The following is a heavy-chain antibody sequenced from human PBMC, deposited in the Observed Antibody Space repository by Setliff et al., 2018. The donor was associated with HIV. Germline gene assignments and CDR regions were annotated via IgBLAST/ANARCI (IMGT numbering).Heavy chain of an antibody. CDR3: VNPSGAMGDFDS. CDR1: GGSISNNDYY. CDR2: IYYSGST. V-gene: IGHV4-39*01. J-gene: IGHJ4*02. D-gene: IGHD3-16*01. Sequence: SETLSLTCTVSGGSISNNDYYWGWIRQPPGKGLEWIGSIYYSGSTHYNPILKSRISITVDTSKNQFSLKVGSMTAADTAVYYCVNPSGAMGDFDSWGQGTLVTVSS.